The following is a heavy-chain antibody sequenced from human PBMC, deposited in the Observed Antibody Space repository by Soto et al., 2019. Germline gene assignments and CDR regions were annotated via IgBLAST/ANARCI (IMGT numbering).Heavy chain of an antibody. J-gene: IGHJ6*02. CDR1: GVTFNEFA. D-gene: IGHD6-13*01. CDR2: ISGSGAST. V-gene: IGHV3-23*01. CDR3: VLIAAAGRAYYYSGMDV. Sequence: SGGSLRLSWAASGVTFNEFAMSWVRQAPGRGLEWVSAISGSGASTYYADSVKGRFTISRDNSKNTLYLQMNSLRAEDTAVYYCVLIAAAGRAYYYSGMDVWGQGTTVPVSS.